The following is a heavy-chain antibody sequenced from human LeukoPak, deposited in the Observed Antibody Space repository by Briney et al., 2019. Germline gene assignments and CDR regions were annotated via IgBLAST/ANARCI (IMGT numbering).Heavy chain of an antibody. Sequence: SETLSLTCAVYGGSFSGYYWSWIRQPPGKGLEWIGEISHSGSTNYNPSLKSRVTISVDTSKNQFSLKLSSVTAADTAVYYCASTRGYYHTQSDYWGQGTLVTVSS. D-gene: IGHD3-3*01. CDR2: ISHSGST. J-gene: IGHJ4*02. CDR3: ASTRGYYHTQSDY. CDR1: GGSFSGYY. V-gene: IGHV4-34*01.